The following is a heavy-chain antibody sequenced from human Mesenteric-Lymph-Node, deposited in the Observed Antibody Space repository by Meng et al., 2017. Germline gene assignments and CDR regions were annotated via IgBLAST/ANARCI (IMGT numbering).Heavy chain of an antibody. CDR1: GYSISIGYY. CDR2: IFHSGTT. CDR3: ARVIVVSCTGRGYFDC. V-gene: IGHV4-38-2*02. D-gene: IGHD6-19*01. J-gene: IGHJ4*02. Sequence: SETLSLTCTVSGYSISIGYYWGWIRQPPGKGLEWIGSIFHSGTTSYNPSLMSRVTTSIDTSKNQFSLKLSSVTAADTAVYYCARVIVVSCTGRGYFDCWGQGTLVTVSS.